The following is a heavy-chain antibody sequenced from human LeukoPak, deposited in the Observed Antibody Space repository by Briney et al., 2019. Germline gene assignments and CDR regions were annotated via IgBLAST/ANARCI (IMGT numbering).Heavy chain of an antibody. Sequence: SVKVSCKASGGTFSSYAISWVRQAPGQGLEWMGGIIPIFGTANYAQKFQGRVTITADESTSTAYMELSRLRSEDTAVYYCARGAPGGDILTGWFDPWGQGTLVTVSS. V-gene: IGHV1-69*13. CDR1: GGTFSSYA. CDR2: IIPIFGTA. D-gene: IGHD3-9*01. J-gene: IGHJ5*02. CDR3: ARGAPGGDILTGWFDP.